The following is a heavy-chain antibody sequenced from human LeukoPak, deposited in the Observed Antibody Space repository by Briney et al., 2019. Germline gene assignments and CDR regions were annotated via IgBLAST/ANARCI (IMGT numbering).Heavy chain of an antibody. J-gene: IGHJ1*01. CDR2: INPNSGGT. D-gene: IGHD3-22*01. Sequence: ASVKVSCKASGYTFTGYYMHWVRQAPGQGLEWMGRINPNSGGTNYAQKFQGTVTMTRDTSISTAYMELSRLRSDDTAVYYCARVRYDSSGYYFQHWGQGTLVTVSS. CDR3: ARVRYDSSGYYFQH. V-gene: IGHV1-2*06. CDR1: GYTFTGYY.